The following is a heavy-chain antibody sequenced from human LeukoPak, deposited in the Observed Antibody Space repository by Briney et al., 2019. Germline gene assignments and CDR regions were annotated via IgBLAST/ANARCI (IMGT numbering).Heavy chain of an antibody. Sequence: SVKVSCKASGGTFSSYAISWVRQAPGQGLEWMGGIIPILGTANYAQKFQGRVTITADKSTSTAYMELSSLRSEDTAVYYCARLGYCSSTSCPYYFDYWGQGTLVTVSS. V-gene: IGHV1-69*10. CDR3: ARLGYCSSTSCPYYFDY. J-gene: IGHJ4*02. D-gene: IGHD2-2*01. CDR2: IIPILGTA. CDR1: GGTFSSYA.